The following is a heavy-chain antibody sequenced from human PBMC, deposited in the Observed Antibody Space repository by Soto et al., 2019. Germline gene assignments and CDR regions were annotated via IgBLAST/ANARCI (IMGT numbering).Heavy chain of an antibody. CDR2: IYHSGST. J-gene: IGHJ6*02. Sequence: PSETLSLTCAVSGGSISSSNWWSWVRQPPGKGLEWIGEIYHSGSTNYNPSLKSRVTISVDKSKNQFSLKLSSVTAADTAVYYCARASSVLRFLEWSPLYGMAVWGQGTTVTVSS. CDR3: ARASSVLRFLEWSPLYGMAV. V-gene: IGHV4-4*02. CDR1: GGSISSSNW. D-gene: IGHD3-3*01.